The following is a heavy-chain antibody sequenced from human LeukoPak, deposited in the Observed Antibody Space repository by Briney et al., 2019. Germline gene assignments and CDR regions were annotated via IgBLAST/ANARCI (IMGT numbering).Heavy chain of an antibody. V-gene: IGHV1-8*01. D-gene: IGHD6-13*01. J-gene: IGHJ6*03. CDR1: GYTFTSYD. Sequence: ASVKVSCKASGYTFTSYDINWVRQAPGQGLEWMGWMNPNSGNTVYAQKFPCRLTMTRNTSISTAYMELSSLRSEDTAVYYCARGPYSSSWYSLRYYYYYMDVWGKGTTVTVSS. CDR2: MNPNSGNT. CDR3: ARGPYSSSWYSLRYYYYYMDV.